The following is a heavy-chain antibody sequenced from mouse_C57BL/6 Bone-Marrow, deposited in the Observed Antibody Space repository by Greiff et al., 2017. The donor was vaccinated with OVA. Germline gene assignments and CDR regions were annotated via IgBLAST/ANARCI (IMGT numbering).Heavy chain of an antibody. D-gene: IGHD1-1*01. V-gene: IGHV14-2*01. CDR1: GFNINDYY. Sequence: LVESGAELVKPGASVKLSCTASGFNINDYYMHWVKQRTEQGLEWIGRIDPEDGETKYAPKFQGKATITADTSSNTAYLQLSSLTSEDTAVYYCAPYGSSPAWFAYWGQGTLVTVSA. CDR3: APYGSSPAWFAY. CDR2: IDPEDGET. J-gene: IGHJ3*01.